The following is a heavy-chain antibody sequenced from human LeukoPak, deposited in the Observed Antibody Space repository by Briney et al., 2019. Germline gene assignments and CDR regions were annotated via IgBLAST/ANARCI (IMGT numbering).Heavy chain of an antibody. CDR2: INPNSGGT. V-gene: IGHV1-2*02. J-gene: IGHJ4*02. CDR3: ARVRIAARLFDY. Sequence: ASVKVSCKASGYTFTGYYMHWVRQAPGQGLEWMGWINPNSGGTNYAQKFQGRVTMTRDTSISTAYMELSRLRSDDTAVYYCARVRIAARLFDYWGQGTLVTAPS. CDR1: GYTFTGYY. D-gene: IGHD6-6*01.